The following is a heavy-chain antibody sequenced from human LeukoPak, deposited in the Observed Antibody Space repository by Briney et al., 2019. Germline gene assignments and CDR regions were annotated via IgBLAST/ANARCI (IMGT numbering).Heavy chain of an antibody. CDR1: GFTFSSYG. D-gene: IGHD1-26*01. J-gene: IGHJ4*02. CDR3: VRGVDY. Sequence: GGSLRLSCAASGFTFSSYGMHWVRQAPGKGLEWVAVISYDGSNQYYADSVKGRFTISRDNSKNMLYLQMNSLRAEDTAVYHCVRGVDYWGQGTLVTVSS. V-gene: IGHV3-30*03. CDR2: ISYDGSNQ.